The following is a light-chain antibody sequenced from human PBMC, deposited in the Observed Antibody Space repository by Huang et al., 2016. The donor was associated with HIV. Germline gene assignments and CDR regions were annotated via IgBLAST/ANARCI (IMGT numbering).Light chain of an antibody. CDR1: QTITTY. Sequence: DIQMTQSPSSLSASVGDRVTITCRASQTITTYLNWYQHKAGQAPKRLIFAASSLQSGVPSRFSGSGSGTDFTLTISGLQAEDFATYYCQQSYSTPITFGPGTKVDI. J-gene: IGKJ3*01. CDR3: QQSYSTPIT. V-gene: IGKV1-39*01. CDR2: AAS.